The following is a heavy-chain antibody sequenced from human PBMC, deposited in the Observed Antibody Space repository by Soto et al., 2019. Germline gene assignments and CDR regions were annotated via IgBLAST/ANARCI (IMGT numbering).Heavy chain of an antibody. CDR1: GFTFSSYA. CDR2: ISSNGGST. D-gene: IGHD3-10*01. J-gene: IGHJ4*02. CDR3: VKDSTSGIWGSGSSRSFDY. V-gene: IGHV3-64D*08. Sequence: GGSLRLSCSASGFTFSSYAMHWVRQAPGKGLEYVSAISSNGGSTYYADSVKGRFTISRDTSKNTLYLQMSSLRAEDTAVYYCVKDSTSGIWGSGSSRSFDYWGQGTLVTVSS.